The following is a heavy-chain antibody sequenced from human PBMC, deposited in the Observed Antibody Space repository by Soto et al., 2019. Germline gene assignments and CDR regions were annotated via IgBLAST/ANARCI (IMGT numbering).Heavy chain of an antibody. CDR2: ISSSSSYI. J-gene: IGHJ3*02. CDR3: ARIQLGYAAFDI. Sequence: EVQLVESGGGLVKPGGSLRLSCAASGFTFSSYSMNWVRQAPGKGLEWVSSISSSSSYIYYEYSVKGRFTISRDNAKNSLYLQMNGRRAEDTAVYYWARIQLGYAAFDIWGQGTMVTVSS. V-gene: IGHV3-21*01. CDR1: GFTFSSYS. D-gene: IGHD6-6*01.